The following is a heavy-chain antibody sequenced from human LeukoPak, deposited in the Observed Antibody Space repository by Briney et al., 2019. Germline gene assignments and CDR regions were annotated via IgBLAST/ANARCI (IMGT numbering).Heavy chain of an antibody. Sequence: GESLKISCKGSGYNFATYWSGWVRQVPGKGLEWMGIIYPGDSDTRYSPSFQGQVTISVDKSISTAYLQWSSLQASDTAMFFCARTQVPGAFDFWGQGTVVTVSP. CDR2: IYPGDSDT. V-gene: IGHV5-51*01. CDR3: ARTQVPGAFDF. J-gene: IGHJ3*01. CDR1: GYNFATYW.